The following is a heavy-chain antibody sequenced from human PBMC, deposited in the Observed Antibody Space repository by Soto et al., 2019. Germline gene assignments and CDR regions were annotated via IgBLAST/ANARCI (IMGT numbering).Heavy chain of an antibody. Sequence: ASVKVSCKASGYTFTSYDINWVRQATGQGLEWMGWMNPNSGNTGYAQRFQGRVTMTRNTSISTAYMELSSLRSEDTAVYYCARGKAGIAAAPDYYYYYGMDVWGQGTTVTVSS. J-gene: IGHJ6*02. D-gene: IGHD6-13*01. V-gene: IGHV1-8*01. CDR3: ARGKAGIAAAPDYYYYYGMDV. CDR2: MNPNSGNT. CDR1: GYTFTSYD.